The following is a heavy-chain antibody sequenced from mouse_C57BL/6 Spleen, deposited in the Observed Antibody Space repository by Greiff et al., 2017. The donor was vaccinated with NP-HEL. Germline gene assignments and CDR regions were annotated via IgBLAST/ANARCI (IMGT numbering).Heavy chain of an antibody. CDR1: GFTFSSYA. J-gene: IGHJ2*01. V-gene: IGHV5-4*03. CDR3: ARAITTVVATGYFDY. D-gene: IGHD1-1*01. Sequence: EVKLMESGGGLVKPGGSLKLSCAASGFTFSSYAMSWVRQTPEKRLEWVATISDGGSYTYYPDNVKGRFTISRDNAKNNLYLQMSHLKSEDTAMYYCARAITTVVATGYFDYWGQGTTLTVSS. CDR2: ISDGGSYT.